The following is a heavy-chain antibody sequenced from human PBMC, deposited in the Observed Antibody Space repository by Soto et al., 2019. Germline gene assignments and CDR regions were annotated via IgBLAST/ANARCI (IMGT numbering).Heavy chain of an antibody. CDR1: GFTFSSYG. J-gene: IGHJ1*01. CDR3: AKVQCVVTAIGYFQH. CDR2: ISYDGSNK. D-gene: IGHD2-21*02. Sequence: QVQLVESGGGVVQPGRSLRLSCAASGFTFSSYGMHWVRQAPGKGLEWVAVISYDGSNKYYADSVKGRFTISRDNSKNTLYLQMNSLRAEDTAVYYCAKVQCVVTAIGYFQHWGQGTLVTVSS. V-gene: IGHV3-30*18.